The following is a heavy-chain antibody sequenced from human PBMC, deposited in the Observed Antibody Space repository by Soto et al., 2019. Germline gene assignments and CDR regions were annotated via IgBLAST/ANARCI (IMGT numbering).Heavy chain of an antibody. V-gene: IGHV5-10-1*01. CDR2: IDPSDSYI. CDR1: GYSFSSSW. D-gene: IGHD2-15*01. CDR3: ARSGYCSAGSCYHLDY. J-gene: IGHJ4*02. Sequence: HGESLKISCEAPGYSFSSSWISWVRQMPGKGLEWMGRIDPSDSYINYSPSLQGHITISADKSITAAYLQWSSLKASDTAIYYCARSGYCSAGSCYHLDYWGQGTLVTVSS.